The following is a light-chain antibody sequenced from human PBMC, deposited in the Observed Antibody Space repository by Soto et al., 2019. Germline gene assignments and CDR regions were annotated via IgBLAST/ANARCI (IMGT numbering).Light chain of an antibody. V-gene: IGKV1-8*01. CDR1: QGISSY. CDR2: AAS. Sequence: AIRMTQSPSSLSASTGDRVTITCRASQGISSYLAWYQQKPGKAPKLLIYAASSLQSGVPPRFSGSGSGTDFTLTISSLEPEDFAVYYCQQRSNWLWTFGQGTKVDI. CDR3: QQRSNWLWT. J-gene: IGKJ1*01.